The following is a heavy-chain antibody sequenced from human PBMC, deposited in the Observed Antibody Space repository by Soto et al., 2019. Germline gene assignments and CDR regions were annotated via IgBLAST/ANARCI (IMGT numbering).Heavy chain of an antibody. CDR2: ITADNGDT. J-gene: IGHJ4*02. V-gene: IGHV1-18*01. D-gene: IGHD7-27*01. CDR3: ARRTLGSAIGIGDY. CDR1: GYTFTMYG. Sequence: GASVKVSCKTSGYTFTMYGISWVRQAPGQGLEWLGWITADNGDTKYAQKVQDRVTVTMDTSTTTVYMEMSSLTSDDTAVYYCARRTLGSAIGIGDYWGQGTLVTVSS.